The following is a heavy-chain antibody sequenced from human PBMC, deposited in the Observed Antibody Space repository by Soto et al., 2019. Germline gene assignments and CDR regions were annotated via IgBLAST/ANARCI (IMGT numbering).Heavy chain of an antibody. CDR3: TTWRSRFNFAY. D-gene: IGHD1-26*01. CDR1: GFTFSDYG. CDR2: IWDDGDKK. J-gene: IGHJ4*02. V-gene: IGHV3-30*02. Sequence: GGSLRLSCAASGFTFSDYGMHWVRQPPGKGLEWLASIWDDGDKKIYGDSVKGRFTASRDNSKGTLYLEMDSLRAEDTAVYYCTTWRSRFNFAYWGQGALVTVSS.